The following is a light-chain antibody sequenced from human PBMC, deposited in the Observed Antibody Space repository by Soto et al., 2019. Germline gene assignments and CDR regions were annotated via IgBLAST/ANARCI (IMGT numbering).Light chain of an antibody. J-gene: IGKJ3*01. Sequence: DIVLTQSPATLSVSLGERVSLSCRASQIISSNLAWYQQKPGQIPRLLIYGASARAAGIPARFSGSGSGTEFTLTISSLQSEDFAVHYCQQYNNWPQFTFGTGTKVDV. CDR3: QQYNNWPQFT. V-gene: IGKV3-15*01. CDR2: GAS. CDR1: QIISSN.